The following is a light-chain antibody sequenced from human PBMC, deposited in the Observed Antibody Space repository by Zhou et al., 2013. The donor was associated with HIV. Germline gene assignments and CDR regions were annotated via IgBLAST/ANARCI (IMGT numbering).Light chain of an antibody. CDR2: EVS. V-gene: IGKV2-29*02. CDR3: MQGKXAPST. J-gene: IGKJ1*01. CDR1: QSLLHSDGKTY. Sequence: DIVMAQSPLSLSVTVGQPASISCRTSQSLLHSDGKTYLSWYVQKSGQSPQLLMYEVSTRFSGVPRISGQAAQGHISHLHISPVEADXVGVYYCMQGKXAPSTFGPGTKVEI.